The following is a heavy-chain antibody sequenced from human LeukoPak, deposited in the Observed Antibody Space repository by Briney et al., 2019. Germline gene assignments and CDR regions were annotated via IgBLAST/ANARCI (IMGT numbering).Heavy chain of an antibody. Sequence: SETLSLTCTVSGGSISSGDYYWSWIRQPPGKGLEWIGYIYYSGSTNYNPSLKSRVTISVDTSKNQFSLKLSSVTAADTAVYYCAREVAGGWSSPGHYYFDYWGQGTLVTVSS. CDR3: AREVAGGWSSPGHYYFDY. V-gene: IGHV4-61*08. J-gene: IGHJ4*02. CDR1: GGSISSGDYY. CDR2: IYYSGST. D-gene: IGHD6-19*01.